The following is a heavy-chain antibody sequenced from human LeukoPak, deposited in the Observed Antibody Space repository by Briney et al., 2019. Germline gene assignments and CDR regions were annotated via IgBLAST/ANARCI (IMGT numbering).Heavy chain of an antibody. CDR2: IYRGGTK. Sequence: GWSVRYSCAASGFSFINYGMNWVRQAPGKGLEWVSGIYRGGTKHYENSVRGQFTSSRDNTKNTQYLQMNSLRAEAAAEYYCARGDWWLAPGDWGHGALVTVSS. D-gene: IGHD2-8*02. V-gene: IGHV3-53*01. J-gene: IGHJ4*01. CDR3: ARGDWWLAPGD. CDR1: GFSFINYG.